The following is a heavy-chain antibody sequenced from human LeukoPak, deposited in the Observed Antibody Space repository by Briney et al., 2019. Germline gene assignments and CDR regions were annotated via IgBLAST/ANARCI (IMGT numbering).Heavy chain of an antibody. CDR2: ISGSGGST. Sequence: PGGSLRLSCAASGFTFSSYAMSWVRQAPGKGLEWVSAISGSGGSTYYADSVKGRFTISRDNSKNTLYLQMNSLRAEDTAVYYCARDKGIAVAGSFGYFDYWGQGTLVTVSS. V-gene: IGHV3-23*01. D-gene: IGHD6-19*01. CDR3: ARDKGIAVAGSFGYFDY. CDR1: GFTFSSYA. J-gene: IGHJ4*02.